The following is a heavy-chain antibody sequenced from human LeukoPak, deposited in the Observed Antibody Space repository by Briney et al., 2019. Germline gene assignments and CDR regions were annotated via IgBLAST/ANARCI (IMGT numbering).Heavy chain of an antibody. CDR1: GVSISSYY. Sequence: ETLCRTGTFSGVSISSYYWSWILQPPGKGLKWIGYIYYRGSTNYNPSLKSRVTISVDTSKNQFSLKLSSVTAADTAVYYCARGTAYGAVAYGWGQGTLVTVSS. D-gene: IGHD6-19*01. CDR2: IYYRGST. CDR3: ARGTAYGAVAYG. J-gene: IGHJ4*02. V-gene: IGHV4-59*01.